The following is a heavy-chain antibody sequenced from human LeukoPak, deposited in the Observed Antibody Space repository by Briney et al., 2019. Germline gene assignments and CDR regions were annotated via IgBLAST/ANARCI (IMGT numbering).Heavy chain of an antibody. J-gene: IGHJ3*02. Sequence: TGGSLRLSCAASGFTFDDYAMHWVRQAPGKGLEWVSSISSSSSYIYYADSVKGRFTISRDNAKNSLYLQMNSLRAEDTAVYYCASFPYDAFDIWGQGTMVTVSS. CDR3: ASFPYDAFDI. CDR2: ISSSSSYI. V-gene: IGHV3-21*01. CDR1: GFTFDDYA.